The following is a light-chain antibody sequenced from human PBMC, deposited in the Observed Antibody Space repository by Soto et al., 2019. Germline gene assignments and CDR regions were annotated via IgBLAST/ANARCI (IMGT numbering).Light chain of an antibody. CDR2: FAS. J-gene: IGKJ1*01. CDR1: QSVSSY. V-gene: IGKV3-11*01. CDR3: QHQDT. Sequence: EIVLTQSPATLSLSPGERATLSCRASQSVSSYLAWYQQKPGQAPRLLIYFASNRATGIPARFSGSGSGTDFTLTISSLEPEDFADYYCQHQDTFGQGTKVEIK.